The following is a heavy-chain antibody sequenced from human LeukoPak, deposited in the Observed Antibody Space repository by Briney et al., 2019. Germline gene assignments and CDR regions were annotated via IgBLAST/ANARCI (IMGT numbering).Heavy chain of an antibody. CDR1: GFTFSSYA. CDR2: ISYDGSNK. D-gene: IGHD3-3*01. J-gene: IGHJ6*03. V-gene: IGHV3-30-3*01. CDR3: AREAFITIFGVVQRSAYYMDV. Sequence: AGGSLRLSCAASGFTFSSYAMHWVRQAPGKGLEWVAVISYDGSNKYYADSVKGRFTISRDNSKNTLYLQMNSLRAEDTAVYYCAREAFITIFGVVQRSAYYMDVWGKGTTVTVSS.